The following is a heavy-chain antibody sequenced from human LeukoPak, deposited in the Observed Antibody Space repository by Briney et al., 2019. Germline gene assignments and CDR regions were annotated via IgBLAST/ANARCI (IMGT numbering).Heavy chain of an antibody. CDR2: ISSGSSYI. D-gene: IGHD6-19*01. CDR1: GFTFSSHS. CDR3: ASHTSGWLVY. Sequence: GGSLRLSCAASGFTFSSHSMNWVRQSPGKGLEWVSPISSGSSYIHHADSVKGRFTISRDNAKNSLYLQMNSLRAEDTAVYYCASHTSGWLVYWGQGTLVTVSS. J-gene: IGHJ4*02. V-gene: IGHV3-21*01.